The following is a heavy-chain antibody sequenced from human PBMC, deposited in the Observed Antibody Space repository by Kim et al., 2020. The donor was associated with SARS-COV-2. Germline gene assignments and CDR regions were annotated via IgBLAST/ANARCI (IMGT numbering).Heavy chain of an antibody. CDR1: GGSFSGYY. V-gene: IGHV4-34*01. Sequence: SETLSLTCAVYGGSFSGYYWSWIRQPPGKGLEWIGEINHSGSTNYNPSLKSRVTISVDTSKNQFSLKLSSVTAADTAVYYCARGALRWYPGGFDYWGQGTLVTVSS. D-gene: IGHD4-17*01. CDR2: INHSGST. CDR3: ARGALRWYPGGFDY. J-gene: IGHJ4*02.